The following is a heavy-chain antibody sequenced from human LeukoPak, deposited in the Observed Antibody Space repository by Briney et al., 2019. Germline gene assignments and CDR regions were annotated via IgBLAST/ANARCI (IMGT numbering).Heavy chain of an antibody. Sequence: SVKVSCKASGGTFSSYAISWVRQAPGQGLEWMGRIIPILGIANYAQKFQGRVTITADKSTSTAYMELSSLRSEDTAVYYCAKYRYQLLSSRAPKYYFDYWGQGTLVTVSS. V-gene: IGHV1-69*04. CDR3: AKYRYQLLSSRAPKYYFDY. CDR2: IIPILGIA. D-gene: IGHD2-2*01. CDR1: GGTFSSYA. J-gene: IGHJ4*02.